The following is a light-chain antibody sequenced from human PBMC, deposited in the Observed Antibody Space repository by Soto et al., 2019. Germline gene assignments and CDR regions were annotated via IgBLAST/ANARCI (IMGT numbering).Light chain of an antibody. V-gene: IGKV3-11*01. CDR1: QSVSTY. J-gene: IGKJ4*01. CDR3: QQRSNWPPALT. Sequence: SVCTQSPATLYLSPGERATLSCRASQSVSTYLAWYQQNPGQATRLLIYDASHRSTGIPARFSSSGSGTDVTLTISSREPEDFSVYYCQQRSNWPPALTCGGGTKVEIK. CDR2: DAS.